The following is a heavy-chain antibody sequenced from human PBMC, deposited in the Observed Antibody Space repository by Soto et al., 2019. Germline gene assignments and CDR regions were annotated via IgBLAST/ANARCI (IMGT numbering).Heavy chain of an antibody. J-gene: IGHJ4*02. V-gene: IGHV3-74*01. Sequence: GGSLRLSCAVSGLSFSSFWMHWIRQVPGKGLVWISRTNSDGRKTSYADSVKGRFTISRDNAKNTLYLQMNSLRAEDTAVYYCARDRGWSLFDYWGQGTLVTVSS. CDR2: TNSDGRKT. CDR3: ARDRGWSLFDY. CDR1: GLSFSSFW. D-gene: IGHD6-19*01.